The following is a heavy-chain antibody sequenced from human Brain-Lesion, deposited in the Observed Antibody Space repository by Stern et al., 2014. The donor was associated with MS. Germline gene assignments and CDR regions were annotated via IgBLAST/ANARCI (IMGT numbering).Heavy chain of an antibody. D-gene: IGHD3-3*01. J-gene: IGHJ6*02. V-gene: IGHV1-2*02. CDR2: INPNTGGP. CDR3: ARDQRGITIFGVVTDYYYLGMDV. Sequence: VQLLQSGAEVKKPGASVKVSCKTSGYIFTGYYIHWVRQAPGQGLEWMAWINPNTGGPKYAQKFQGRVTMSRDTSISTAYVELSSLTSDDTAVYYCARDQRGITIFGVVTDYYYLGMDVWGQGTTVTVCS. CDR1: GYIFTGYY.